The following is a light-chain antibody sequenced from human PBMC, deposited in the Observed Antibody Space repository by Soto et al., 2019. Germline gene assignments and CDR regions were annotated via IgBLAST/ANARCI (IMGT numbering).Light chain of an antibody. J-gene: IGKJ5*01. CDR1: QGISSY. CDR3: QQLNSYPIT. CDR2: AAS. V-gene: IGKV1-9*01. Sequence: DIQITQSPSTPSASAGDRVTITCPASQGISSYLAWYQQKPGKAPKLLIYAASTLQSGVPSRFSGSGSGTEFTLTISSLQPEDFATYYCQQLNSYPITCGQGTRREIK.